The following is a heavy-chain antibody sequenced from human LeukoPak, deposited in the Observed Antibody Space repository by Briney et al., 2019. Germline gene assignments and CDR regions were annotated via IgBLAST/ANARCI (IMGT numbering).Heavy chain of an antibody. D-gene: IGHD2-2*01. J-gene: IGHJ5*02. Sequence: SGTLSLTCAVSGGSISSTNWWSWVRQPPGKGLEWIGEIYHSGSTDYSPSLKSRVTISVDTSKNQFSLKLSSVTAADTAVYYCARLVPAAEGHNWFDPWGQGTLVTVSS. CDR2: IYHSGST. CDR1: GGSISSTNW. V-gene: IGHV4-4*02. CDR3: ARLVPAAEGHNWFDP.